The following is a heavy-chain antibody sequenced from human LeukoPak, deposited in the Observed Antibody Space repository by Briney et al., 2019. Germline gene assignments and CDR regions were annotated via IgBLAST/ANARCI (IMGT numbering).Heavy chain of an antibody. CDR3: ARHLLDGAVTTALDY. CDR1: GYSFSKHW. Sequence: GESLKISCKGSGYSFSKHWIAWVRQMPGEGLEWMGIIYPDDSDTRYSPSFQAQVTISADKPINTAYLHWSSLKASDTAMYYCARHLLDGAVTTALDYWGQGTLVTVSS. V-gene: IGHV5-51*01. D-gene: IGHD4-17*01. CDR2: IYPDDSDT. J-gene: IGHJ4*02.